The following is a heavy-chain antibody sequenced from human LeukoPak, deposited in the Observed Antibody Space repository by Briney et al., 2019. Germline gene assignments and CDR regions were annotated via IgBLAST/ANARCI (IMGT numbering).Heavy chain of an antibody. J-gene: IGHJ5*02. D-gene: IGHD2-2*01. V-gene: IGHV4-38-2*02. CDR1: GYSISSGYY. CDR2: IYHSGST. Sequence: PSETLSLTCTVSGYSISSGYYWGWIRQPPGKGLEWIGSIYHSGSTYYNPSLKSRVTISVDTSKNQFSLKLSSVTAADTAVYYCARVVVAPSCWFDPWGQGTLVTVSS. CDR3: ARVVVAPSCWFDP.